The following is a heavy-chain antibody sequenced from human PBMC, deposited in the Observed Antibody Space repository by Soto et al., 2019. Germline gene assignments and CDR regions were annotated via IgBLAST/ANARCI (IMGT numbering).Heavy chain of an antibody. V-gene: IGHV3-30-3*01. Sequence: QVQLVESGGDVVQPGASLKLSCAASGFIFSDYAMNWVRQAPGKGLEWVAVISYDGVHQFYGDSVKGRFTVSRDNXXNALYLQMNSLRGEDTAVYYCARETTRFYYYGMDVWGQGTTVTVSS. CDR3: ARETTRFYYYGMDV. CDR2: ISYDGVHQ. J-gene: IGHJ6*02. CDR1: GFIFSDYA. D-gene: IGHD1-1*01.